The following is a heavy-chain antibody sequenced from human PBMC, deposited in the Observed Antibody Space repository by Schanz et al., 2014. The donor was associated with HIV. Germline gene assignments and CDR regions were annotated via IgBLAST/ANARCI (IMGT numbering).Heavy chain of an antibody. CDR3: AKDEYYYGSGSYIYFYYGMDV. J-gene: IGHJ6*02. CDR1: GFTFDDYA. V-gene: IGHV3-NL1*01. D-gene: IGHD3-10*01. CDR2: TSSDGTT. Sequence: VQLVESGGGLVQPGRSLRLSCAASGFTFDDYAMHWVRQTPGKGLEWVSFTSSDGTTYYADSVKGRFTISRDNSRNTLYLEMNSLRADDTAVYYCAKDEYYYGSGSYIYFYYGMDVWGQGTTVTVSS.